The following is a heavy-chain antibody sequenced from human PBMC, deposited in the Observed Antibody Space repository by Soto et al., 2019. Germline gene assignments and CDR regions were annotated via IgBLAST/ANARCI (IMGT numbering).Heavy chain of an antibody. CDR2: IDHSGST. Sequence: SETLSLTCAVSGGSISSSNWWSWVRQPPGKGLEWIGEIDHSGSTNYNPSLKRRVTISVDKSKNQFSLKLSSVTAAATAVYYCARDSPGIAAAGSFNWFDPWGQGTLVTVSS. J-gene: IGHJ5*02. V-gene: IGHV4-4*02. CDR3: ARDSPGIAAAGSFNWFDP. CDR1: GGSISSSNW. D-gene: IGHD6-13*01.